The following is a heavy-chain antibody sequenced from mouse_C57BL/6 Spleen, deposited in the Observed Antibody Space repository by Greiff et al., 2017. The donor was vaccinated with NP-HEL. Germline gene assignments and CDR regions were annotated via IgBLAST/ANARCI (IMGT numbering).Heavy chain of an antibody. V-gene: IGHV5-16*01. J-gene: IGHJ1*03. CDR3: ARERGGGYFDV. CDR2: INYDGSST. Sequence: EVKLMESEGGLVQPGSSMKLSCTASGFTFSDYYMAWVRQVPEKGLEWVANINYDGSSTYYLDSLKSRFIISRDNAKNILYLQMSSLKSEDTATYYWARERGGGYFDVWGTGTTVTVSS. CDR1: GFTFSDYY.